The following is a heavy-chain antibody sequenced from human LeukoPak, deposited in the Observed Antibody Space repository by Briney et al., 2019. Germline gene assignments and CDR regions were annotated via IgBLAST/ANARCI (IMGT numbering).Heavy chain of an antibody. CDR1: GFTFSSYS. D-gene: IGHD2-8*01. V-gene: IGHV3-7*01. J-gene: IGHJ4*02. Sequence: GRSLRLSCAASGFTFSSYSMNWVRQAPGKGLEWVASIREDGSEKTSVDSVKGRFTISRDNAKNSLYLQMDSLRAEDTAVYYCARGPTNGQAFDYWGQGTLVSVSS. CDR3: ARGPTNGQAFDY. CDR2: IREDGSEK.